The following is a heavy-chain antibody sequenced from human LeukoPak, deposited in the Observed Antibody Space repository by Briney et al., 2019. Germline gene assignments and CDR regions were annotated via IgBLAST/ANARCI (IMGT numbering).Heavy chain of an antibody. CDR1: RFSISTGYY. CDR3: ARWGPIVGATTVDY. D-gene: IGHD1-26*01. Sequence: PSETLSLTCAVSRFSISTGYYWGWIRQPPGEGLEWIGITYHSGTTYYNPPLKSRVTMSVDTSKNQFSLNLSSVTAADAAVYYCARWGPIVGATTVDYWGQGTLVTVSS. CDR2: TYHSGTT. V-gene: IGHV4-38-2*01. J-gene: IGHJ4*02.